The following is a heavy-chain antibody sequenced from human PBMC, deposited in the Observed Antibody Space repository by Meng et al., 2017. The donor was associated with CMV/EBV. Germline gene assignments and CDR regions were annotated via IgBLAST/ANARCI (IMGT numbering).Heavy chain of an antibody. V-gene: IGHV3-7*01. D-gene: IGHD3-3*01. J-gene: IGHJ6*02. Sequence: GGSLRLSCAASGFTFSSYWMSWVRQAPGKGLEWVANRKQDGSEKYYVDSVKGRFTISRDNAKNSLYLQMNSLRAEDTAVYYCARDKVLRFLEVSYYYYGMDVWGQGTTVTVSS. CDR1: GFTFSSYW. CDR3: ARDKVLRFLEVSYYYYGMDV. CDR2: RKQDGSEK.